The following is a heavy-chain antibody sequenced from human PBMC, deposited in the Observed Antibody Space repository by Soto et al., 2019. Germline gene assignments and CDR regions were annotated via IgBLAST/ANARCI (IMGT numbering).Heavy chain of an antibody. V-gene: IGHV4-61*01. D-gene: IGHD3-10*01. CDR3: ARAPRGNYGYPSYFDY. CDR1: GGSVSSGSYY. CDR2: IYYSGST. J-gene: IGHJ4*02. Sequence: TSETLCLTCTVSGGSVSSGSYYWSWIRQPPGKGLEWIGYIYYSGSTNYNPSLKSRVTISVDTSKNQFSLKLSSVTAADTAVYYCARAPRGNYGYPSYFDYWGQGTLVTVSS.